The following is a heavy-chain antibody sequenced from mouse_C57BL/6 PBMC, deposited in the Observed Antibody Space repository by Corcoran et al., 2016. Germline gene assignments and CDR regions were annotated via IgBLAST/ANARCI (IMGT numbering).Heavy chain of an antibody. D-gene: IGHD2-3*01. V-gene: IGHV1-18*01. Sequence: EVQLQQSGPELVKPGASVKIPCKASGYTFTDYNMDWVKQSHGKSLEWIGDINPNNGGTIYNQKFKGKATLTVDKSSSTAYMELRSLTSEDTAVYYCARIDDGDSYWYFDVWGTGTTVTVSS. J-gene: IGHJ1*03. CDR1: GYTFTDYN. CDR2: INPNNGGT. CDR3: ARIDDGDSYWYFDV.